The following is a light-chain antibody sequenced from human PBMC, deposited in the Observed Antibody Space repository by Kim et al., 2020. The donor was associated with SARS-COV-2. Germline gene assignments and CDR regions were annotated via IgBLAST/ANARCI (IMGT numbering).Light chain of an antibody. J-gene: IGLJ3*02. CDR2: HDT. CDR1: KLVNKY. Sequence: SYELTQPPSVSVSPGQTSTITCYGDKLVNKYAHWYRQKPGQAPVLVIYHDTKRHSGIPERFSGSNSGNTATLTISGTEAVDEADYSCQAWDISTVVFGGGTQLTVL. CDR3: QAWDISTVV. V-gene: IGLV3-1*01.